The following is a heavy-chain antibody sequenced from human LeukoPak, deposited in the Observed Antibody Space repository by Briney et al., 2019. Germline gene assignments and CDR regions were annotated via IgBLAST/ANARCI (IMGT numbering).Heavy chain of an antibody. CDR2: IYTSGST. CDR3: ARDMWGYDYGVWWFDP. J-gene: IGHJ5*02. V-gene: IGHV4-4*07. Sequence: SETLSLTCTVSGGSISSYYWSWIRQPAGKGLEWIGRIYTSGSTNYNPSLKSRVTISVDTSKNQFSLKLSSVTAADTAVYYCARDMWGYDYGVWWFDPWGQGTLVTVSS. CDR1: GGSISSYY. D-gene: IGHD4-17*01.